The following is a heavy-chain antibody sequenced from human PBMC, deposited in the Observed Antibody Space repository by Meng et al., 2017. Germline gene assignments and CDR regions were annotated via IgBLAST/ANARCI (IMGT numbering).Heavy chain of an antibody. V-gene: IGHV1-69*01. CDR3: ASYSSVRGIAY. Sequence: QWQLGQSGVEVKKRGSSVKASCKASGGTFSSYAISWVRQAPGQGLEWMGGIIPIFGTANYAQKFQGRVTITADESTSTAYMELSSLRSEDTAVYYCASYSSVRGIAYWGQGTLVTVSS. J-gene: IGHJ4*02. CDR2: IIPIFGTA. CDR1: GGTFSSYA. D-gene: IGHD3-10*01.